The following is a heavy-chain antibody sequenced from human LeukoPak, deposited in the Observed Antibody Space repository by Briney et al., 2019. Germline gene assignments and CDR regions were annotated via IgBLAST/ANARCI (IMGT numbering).Heavy chain of an antibody. CDR3: ARVPYSSGWYNWFDP. J-gene: IGHJ5*02. CDR1: GFTFSSYW. CDR2: IKQDGSEK. Sequence: GGSLRLSCAASGFTFSSYWMSCVRQAPGKGLEWVANIKQDGSEKYYVDSVKGRFTISRDNAKNSLYLQMNSLRAEDTAVYYCARVPYSSGWYNWFDPWGQGTLVTVSS. D-gene: IGHD6-19*01. V-gene: IGHV3-7*01.